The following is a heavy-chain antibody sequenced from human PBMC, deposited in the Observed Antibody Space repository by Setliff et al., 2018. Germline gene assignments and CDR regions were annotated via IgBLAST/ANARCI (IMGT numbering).Heavy chain of an antibody. D-gene: IGHD5-18*01. Sequence: SETLSLTCAAYGGTFSDYYWTWIRQPPGKGLEWVGEINHRGSTYYNPSLKSRVTISVDTSKNQFSLKLSSVTAADTAVYYCARHYPNGGYSYGGDWFDPWGQGTRVTVSS. J-gene: IGHJ5*02. V-gene: IGHV4-34*01. CDR1: GGTFSDYY. CDR3: ARHYPNGGYSYGGDWFDP. CDR2: INHRGST.